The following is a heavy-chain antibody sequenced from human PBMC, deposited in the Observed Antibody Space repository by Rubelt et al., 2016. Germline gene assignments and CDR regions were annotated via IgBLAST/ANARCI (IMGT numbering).Heavy chain of an antibody. D-gene: IGHD6-13*01. V-gene: IGHV3-48*01. J-gene: IGHJ4*02. CDR3: ARGELVFDY. Sequence: KGLEWVSYISSSSSTIYYADSVKGRFTISRDNSKNTLYLQMNSLRAEDTAVYYCARGELVFDYWGQGTLVTVSS. CDR2: ISSSSSTI.